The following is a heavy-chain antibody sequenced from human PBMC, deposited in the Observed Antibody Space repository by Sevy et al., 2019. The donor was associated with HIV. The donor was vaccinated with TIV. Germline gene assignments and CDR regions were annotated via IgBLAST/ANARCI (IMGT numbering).Heavy chain of an antibody. CDR3: ARDGVMGSY. Sequence: GGSLRLSCAASGFTFSSYWMSWVRQAPGKGLEWVANIKQDGSEKNYVDSVKGRFTISRDNAKNSLHLQMNSLRADDTAVYYCARDGVMGSYWGQGTLVTVSS. CDR2: IKQDGSEK. V-gene: IGHV3-7*01. J-gene: IGHJ4*02. CDR1: GFTFSSYW. D-gene: IGHD3-16*01.